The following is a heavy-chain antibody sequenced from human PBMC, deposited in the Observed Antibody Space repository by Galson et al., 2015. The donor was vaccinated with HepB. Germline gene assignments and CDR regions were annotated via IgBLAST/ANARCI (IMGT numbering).Heavy chain of an antibody. CDR3: TRDPFGELPDDAFDI. CDR2: IRSKANSYAT. V-gene: IGHV3-73*01. Sequence: SLRLSCAASGFTFSGSAMHWVRQASGKGLEWVGRIRSKANSYATAYAASVKGRFTISRDDSKNTAYLQMNSLKTEDTAVYYCTRDPFGELPDDAFDIWGQGTMVTVSS. J-gene: IGHJ3*02. D-gene: IGHD3-10*01. CDR1: GFTFSGSA.